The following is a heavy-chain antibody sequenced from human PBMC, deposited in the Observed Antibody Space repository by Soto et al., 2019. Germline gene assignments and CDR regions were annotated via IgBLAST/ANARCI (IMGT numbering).Heavy chain of an antibody. Sequence: VKVSCKVSGYTLTELSMHWVRQAPGKGLAWMGGFDPEDGETIYAQKFQGRVTMTEDTSTDTAYMKLSSVTAADTAVYYCARGIPSLTIFGVVITNWFDPWGQGTLVTVSS. CDR3: ARGIPSLTIFGVVITNWFDP. CDR2: FDPEDGET. V-gene: IGHV1-24*01. J-gene: IGHJ5*02. D-gene: IGHD3-3*01. CDR1: GYTLTELS.